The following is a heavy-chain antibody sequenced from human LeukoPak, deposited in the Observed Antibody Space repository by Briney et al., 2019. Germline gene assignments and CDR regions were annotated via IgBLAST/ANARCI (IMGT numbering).Heavy chain of an antibody. CDR2: ISWNSGSI. V-gene: IGHV3-9*01. CDR3: AKDKNGMDV. Sequence: GGSLRLSCAASGFTFDDYAMHWVRHAPGKGLEWVSGISWNSGSIGYADSVKGRFTISRDNAKNSLYLQMNSLRAEDTALYYCAKDKNGMDVWGQGTTVTVSS. J-gene: IGHJ6*02. CDR1: GFTFDDYA.